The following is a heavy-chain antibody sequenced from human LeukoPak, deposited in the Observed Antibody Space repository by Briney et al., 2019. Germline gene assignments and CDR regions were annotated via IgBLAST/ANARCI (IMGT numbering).Heavy chain of an antibody. CDR1: GFTFSNYG. J-gene: IGHJ4*02. V-gene: IGHV3-30*02. CDR3: VKDNPLDY. D-gene: IGHD1-14*01. Sequence: GGSLRLSCAASGFTFSNYGMLWVRQAPGKGLEWVSFIRYDGNNKLYADSVKGRFTISRDNSKNTLYLHINSLRAEDTALYYCVKDNPLDYWGQGTLVIVSS. CDR2: IRYDGNNK.